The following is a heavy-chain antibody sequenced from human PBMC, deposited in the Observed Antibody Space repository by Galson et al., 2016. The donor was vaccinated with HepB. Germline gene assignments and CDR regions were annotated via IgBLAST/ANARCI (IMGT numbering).Heavy chain of an antibody. D-gene: IGHD2-8*02. J-gene: IGHJ4*02. CDR1: GFTFGDYA. CDR3: SRDSGYSTGWSPGSFGH. V-gene: IGHV3-49*03. CDR2: IRSQLYGGTV. Sequence: SLRLSCAASGFTFGDYALSWFRQSPGKGLEWLSFIRSQLYGGTVDYAASVKGRFTMSRDDSKSIAYLQMNSLKTEDTALYYCSRDSGYSTGWSPGSFGHWGQGTLVTVSS.